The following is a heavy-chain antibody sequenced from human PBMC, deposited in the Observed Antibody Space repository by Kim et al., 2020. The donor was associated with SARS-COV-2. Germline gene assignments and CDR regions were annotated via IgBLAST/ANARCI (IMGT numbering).Heavy chain of an antibody. Sequence: GGSLRLSCAASGFTFSSYGMHWVRQAPGKGLEWVAVISYDGSNKYYADSVKGRFTISRDNSKNTLYLQMNSLRAEDTAVYYCAHIWFGALSPHSNWFDP. D-gene: IGHD3-10*01. CDR3: AHIWFGALSPHSNWFDP. J-gene: IGHJ5*02. V-gene: IGHV3-30*03. CDR2: ISYDGSNK. CDR1: GFTFSSYG.